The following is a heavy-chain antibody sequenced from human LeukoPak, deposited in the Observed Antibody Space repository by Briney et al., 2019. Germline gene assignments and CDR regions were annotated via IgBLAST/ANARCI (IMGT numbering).Heavy chain of an antibody. Sequence: SSETLSLTCAVSGGSISSSNWRSRVRQPPGKGLEWIGEIYHSGSTNYNPSLKGRVTISVDKSKNQFSLKLSSVTAADTAVYYCARMDLVSSGYKQTFDYWGQGTLVTVSS. CDR3: ARMDLVSSGYKQTFDY. D-gene: IGHD3-22*01. CDR2: IYHSGST. CDR1: GGSISSSNW. J-gene: IGHJ4*02. V-gene: IGHV4-4*02.